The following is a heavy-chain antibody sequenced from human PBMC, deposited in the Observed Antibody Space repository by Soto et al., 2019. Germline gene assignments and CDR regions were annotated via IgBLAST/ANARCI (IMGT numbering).Heavy chain of an antibody. V-gene: IGHV1-69*06. J-gene: IGHJ4*01. CDR2: IIPLFGTE. D-gene: IGHD3-3*01. Sequence: QVHLVQSGAEVKTPGSSGKVSCKASGDSFSTYAINWLRQAPGQGLEWMGGIIPLFGTENYAQNFQARFTFTADKSTTTAYMEVRSLTSEHTAVDYCATGFWSGPIAHNFDYWGPGTLVHVSS. CDR1: GDSFSTYA. CDR3: ATGFWSGPIAHNFDY.